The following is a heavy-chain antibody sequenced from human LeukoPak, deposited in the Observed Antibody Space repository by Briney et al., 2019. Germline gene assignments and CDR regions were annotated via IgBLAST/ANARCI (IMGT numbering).Heavy chain of an antibody. Sequence: GGSLRLSCAASGFTFNTYEMNWVRQAPGKGLEWVSYITSSGSTIYYADYVKGRFTISRDKGKNSLYLQMKSLRAEDKAVYYCARGAWNYVFNYWGQGTLVTVSS. CDR1: GFTFNTYE. J-gene: IGHJ4*02. D-gene: IGHD1-7*01. CDR3: ARGAWNYVFNY. V-gene: IGHV3-48*03. CDR2: ITSSGSTI.